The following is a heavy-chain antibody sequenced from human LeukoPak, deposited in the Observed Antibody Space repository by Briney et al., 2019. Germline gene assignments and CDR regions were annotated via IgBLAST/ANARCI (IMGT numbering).Heavy chain of an antibody. CDR1: GFTFSTYW. CDR3: TRGSGNFDY. CDR2: IQFDGSEK. J-gene: IGHJ4*02. Sequence: GGSLRLSCAASGFTFSTYWMNWVRQAPGKGLEWVANIQFDGSEKYYVDSVKGRFTISRDNTKNSLYLQMNSLRAEDTAMYYCTRGSGNFDYWGQGTLVTVSS. D-gene: IGHD3-3*01. V-gene: IGHV3-7*01.